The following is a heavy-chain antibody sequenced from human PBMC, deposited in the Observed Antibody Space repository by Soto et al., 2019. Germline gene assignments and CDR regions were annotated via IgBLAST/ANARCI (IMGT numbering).Heavy chain of an antibody. J-gene: IGHJ4*02. CDR1: GFTFSSYT. D-gene: IGHD2-2*01. V-gene: IGHV3-48*02. CDR2: ISSSSRTI. CDR3: ARAPSRALDY. Sequence: EVQLVDSGGGLVQPGGSLRLSCAASGFTFSSYTMYWVRQAPGKGLEWISYISSSSRTIYYADSVKGRFTISRDNAQNALYLQMTGLRDEETAVYYCARAPSRALDYWGQGTLVTVSS.